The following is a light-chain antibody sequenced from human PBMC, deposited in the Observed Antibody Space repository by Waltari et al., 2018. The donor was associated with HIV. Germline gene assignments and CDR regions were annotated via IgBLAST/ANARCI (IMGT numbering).Light chain of an antibody. CDR1: QDISIL. CDR3: QQLKSSPMT. V-gene: IGKV1-9*01. J-gene: IGKJ5*01. CDR2: AAS. Sequence: DIQLTQSPSFLSTSIGDRVTITCRASQDISILLAWYQQQPGKAPKLLIYAASALQSGVSSRFSGSGSGTEFTLTISSLQPEDFAIYFCQQLKSSPMTFGQGTRLETK.